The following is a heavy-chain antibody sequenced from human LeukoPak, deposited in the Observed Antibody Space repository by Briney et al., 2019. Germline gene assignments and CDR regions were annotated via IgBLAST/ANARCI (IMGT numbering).Heavy chain of an antibody. CDR3: ARGFLSYYYYMDV. V-gene: IGHV3-7*01. Sequence: GGSLRLSCAASGFTFSSYWMSWVRQAPGKGLEWVANIKQDGSEKYYVDSVKGRFTISRDNAKNSLCLQMNSLRAEDTAVYYCARGFLSYYYYMDVWDKGTTVTVSS. CDR1: GFTFSSYW. J-gene: IGHJ6*03. CDR2: IKQDGSEK. D-gene: IGHD2/OR15-2a*01.